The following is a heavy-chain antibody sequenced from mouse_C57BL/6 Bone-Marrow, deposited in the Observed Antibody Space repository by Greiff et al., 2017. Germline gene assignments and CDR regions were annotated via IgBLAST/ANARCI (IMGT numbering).Heavy chain of an antibody. D-gene: IGHD1-1*01. CDR3: ASRHYYGSSYGFDY. J-gene: IGHJ2*01. Sequence: EVQLHQSGPELVKPGASVKISCKASGYTFTDYYMNWVKQSHGKSLEWIGDINPNNGGTSYNQKFKGKATLTVDKSSSTAYMELRRLTSEDSAVYYCASRHYYGSSYGFDYWGQGTTLTVSS. V-gene: IGHV1-26*01. CDR1: GYTFTDYY. CDR2: INPNNGGT.